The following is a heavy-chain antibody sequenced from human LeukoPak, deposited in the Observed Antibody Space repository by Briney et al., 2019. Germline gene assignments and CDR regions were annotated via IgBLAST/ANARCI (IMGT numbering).Heavy chain of an antibody. V-gene: IGHV3-23*01. D-gene: IGHD3-3*01. Sequence: PWGSLRLSCAASGFTFSSYAMSWVRQAPGKGLEWVSAISGSGGSTYYADSAKGRFTISRDNSKNTLYLQMNSLRAEDTAVYYCAKEDLLRFLEWTNPSGPWFDPWGQGTLATVSS. CDR2: ISGSGGST. CDR3: AKEDLLRFLEWTNPSGPWFDP. J-gene: IGHJ5*02. CDR1: GFTFSSYA.